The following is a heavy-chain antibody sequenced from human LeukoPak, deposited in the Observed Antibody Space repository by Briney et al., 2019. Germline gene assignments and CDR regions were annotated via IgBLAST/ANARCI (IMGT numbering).Heavy chain of an antibody. D-gene: IGHD1-20*01. J-gene: IGHJ4*02. V-gene: IGHV3-74*01. CDR1: GFTVSSNY. CDR3: ATFGFNWNLGY. CDR2: INSDGGDT. Sequence: PGGSLRLSCAASGFTVSSNYMSWVRQAPGKGLVWVSRINSDGGDTGYVDSVKGRFTISRDNAKNTVYLQMNSLRAEDTAVYYCATFGFNWNLGYWGQGTLVTVSS.